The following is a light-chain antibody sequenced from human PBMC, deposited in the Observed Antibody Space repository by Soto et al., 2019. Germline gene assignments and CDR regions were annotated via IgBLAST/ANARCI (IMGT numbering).Light chain of an antibody. CDR2: DAS. Sequence: DIQMTQSPSTLSASVGDRVTITCRASQSISSWLAWYQQKPGTAPKLLIYDASSLESGVPSRFSGSGSGTEFTLTISRLQPDDFATYYCQQYNSYPRTFGQGTKVEIK. CDR1: QSISSW. J-gene: IGKJ1*01. CDR3: QQYNSYPRT. V-gene: IGKV1-5*01.